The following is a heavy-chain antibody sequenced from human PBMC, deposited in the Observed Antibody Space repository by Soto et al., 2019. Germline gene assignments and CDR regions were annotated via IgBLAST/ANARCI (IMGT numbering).Heavy chain of an antibody. D-gene: IGHD4-4*01. CDR1: GGSVSSYT. CDR3: AGDSGYSNYAFDF. V-gene: IGHV1-69*08. Sequence: QVQQVQSGAEVKKPGSSVKVSCKASGGSVSSYTLSWVRQAPGQGLEWMGRIIPILGRANYAQKFQGRVTINADKSTSTAYMELISLRSEDTAVYFCAGDSGYSNYAFDFWGQGTLVTVSS. CDR2: IIPILGRA. J-gene: IGHJ4*02.